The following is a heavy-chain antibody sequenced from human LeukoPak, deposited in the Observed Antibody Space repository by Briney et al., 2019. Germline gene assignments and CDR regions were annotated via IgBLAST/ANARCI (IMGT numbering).Heavy chain of an antibody. Sequence: PGGSLRLSCAASGFPLSDYNINWVRQAPGKGLEWVSFISRSSSTISYSDSVKGRFTISRDNAKNSLYLQMNNLRAEDTAVYYCARDRGTASDYWGQGTLVTVSS. CDR2: ISRSSSTI. CDR1: GFPLSDYN. V-gene: IGHV3-48*01. CDR3: ARDRGTASDY. J-gene: IGHJ4*02. D-gene: IGHD3-10*01.